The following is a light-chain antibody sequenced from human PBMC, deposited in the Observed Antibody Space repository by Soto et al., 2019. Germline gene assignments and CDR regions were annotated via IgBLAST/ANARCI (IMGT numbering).Light chain of an antibody. CDR1: SSNIGSNY. CDR2: MNN. Sequence: QSALTQPPSASGTPGQRVTISCSGSSSNIGSNYVYWYQQLPGTAPKLLIYMNNQRPSGVPDRFSGSKSGTSASLAISGLRSEDEADYYCAAWDDSLSGLFGGGTKLTVL. J-gene: IGLJ3*02. CDR3: AAWDDSLSGL. V-gene: IGLV1-47*01.